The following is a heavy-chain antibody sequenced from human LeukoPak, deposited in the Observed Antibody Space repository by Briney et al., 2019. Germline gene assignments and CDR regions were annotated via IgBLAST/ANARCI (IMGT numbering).Heavy chain of an antibody. CDR2: IKQYGSER. Sequence: GGSLRLSCAASGFIFSSYWMTWVRQAPGKGLEWVANIKQYGSERYYVDSVKGRFTISRDNAKNSLYLQVNSLRAEDTAVYYCARVRGDYYMDVWGKGTTVTVSS. CDR1: GFIFSSYW. D-gene: IGHD3-10*01. CDR3: ARVRGDYYMDV. V-gene: IGHV3-7*01. J-gene: IGHJ6*03.